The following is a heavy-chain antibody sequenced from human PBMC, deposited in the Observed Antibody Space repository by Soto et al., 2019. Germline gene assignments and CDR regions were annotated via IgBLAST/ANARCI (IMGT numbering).Heavy chain of an antibody. V-gene: IGHV4-59*08. CDR3: ARGPLVVVTARHEAFDI. CDR1: GGSIGTYY. Sequence: SETLSLTCTVSGGSIGTYYWSWIRQPPGKGLEWIGYIYYRGNTDYNPSLKSRVTISLDTPKNQFSLKLSSVTAADTAVYYCARGPLVVVTARHEAFDIWGQETMVTVSS. CDR2: IYYRGNT. D-gene: IGHD2-21*02. J-gene: IGHJ3*02.